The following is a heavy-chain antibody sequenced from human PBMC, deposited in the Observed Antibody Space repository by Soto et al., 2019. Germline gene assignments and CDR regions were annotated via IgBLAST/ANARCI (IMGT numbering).Heavy chain of an antibody. V-gene: IGHV5-51*01. J-gene: IGHJ4*02. Sequence: EVQLVQSGADVKKPGESLKISCKGSGYSFTSYWIAWVRQTPGKGLEWMGSIYPGDSDTRYSPSFQGQVSISADKSISTAYLRWNSLKASDTAMYYCARLWNYFDTGAYYFDYWGQGTLVSVSS. D-gene: IGHD3-9*01. CDR1: GYSFTSYW. CDR2: IYPGDSDT. CDR3: ARLWNYFDTGAYYFDY.